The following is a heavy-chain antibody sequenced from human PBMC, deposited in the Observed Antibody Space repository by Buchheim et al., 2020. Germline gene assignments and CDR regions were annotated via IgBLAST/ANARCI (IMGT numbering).Heavy chain of an antibody. D-gene: IGHD3-22*01. Sequence: QVQLVESGGGLVKPGGSLRLSCAASGFTFSDYYMSWIRQAPGKGLEWVSYISSSSSYTNYADSVKGRFTISRDNAKNPLYLQMNSLRAEDTAVYYCARVRLKYYYDSSGYPDYWGQGTL. CDR2: ISSSSSYT. V-gene: IGHV3-11*06. CDR1: GFTFSDYY. J-gene: IGHJ4*02. CDR3: ARVRLKYYYDSSGYPDY.